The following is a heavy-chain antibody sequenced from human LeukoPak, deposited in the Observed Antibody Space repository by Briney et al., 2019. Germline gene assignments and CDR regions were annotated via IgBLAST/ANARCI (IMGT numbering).Heavy chain of an antibody. Sequence: PSETLSLTCAVYGGSLSGYYWSWIRQPPGKGLEWIGEINHSGSTNYNPSLKSRVTISVDTSKNQFSLKLSSVTAADTAVYYCARGRSSGWYSAGYFDYWGQGTLVTVSS. CDR3: ARGRSSGWYSAGYFDY. V-gene: IGHV4-34*01. D-gene: IGHD6-19*01. CDR2: INHSGST. J-gene: IGHJ4*02. CDR1: GGSLSGYY.